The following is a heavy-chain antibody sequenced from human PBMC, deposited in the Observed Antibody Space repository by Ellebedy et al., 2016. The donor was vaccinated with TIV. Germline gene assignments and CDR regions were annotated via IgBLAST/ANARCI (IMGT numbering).Heavy chain of an antibody. CDR2: ISSNGGST. CDR3: VKDLAVAGAYYYGMDV. Sequence: GGSLRLXXSASGLTFSSYAMHWVRQAPGKGLEYVSVISSNGGSTYYADSVKGRFTISRDNSKNTLYLQMSSLRAEDTAVYYCVKDLAVAGAYYYGMDVWGQGTTVTVSS. CDR1: GLTFSSYA. D-gene: IGHD6-19*01. J-gene: IGHJ6*02. V-gene: IGHV3-64D*06.